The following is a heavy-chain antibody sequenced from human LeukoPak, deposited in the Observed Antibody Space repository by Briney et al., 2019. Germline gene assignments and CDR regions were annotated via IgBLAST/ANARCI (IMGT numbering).Heavy chain of an antibody. V-gene: IGHV1-24*01. Sequence: ASVKVSCKVSGYTLTELSMHWVRQAPGKGLGWMGGFDPEDGETIYAQKFQGRVTMTEDTSTDTAYMELSSLRSEDTAVYYCATVDYGDYGFDYWGQGTLVTVSS. D-gene: IGHD4-17*01. CDR2: FDPEDGET. CDR1: GYTLTELS. CDR3: ATVDYGDYGFDY. J-gene: IGHJ4*02.